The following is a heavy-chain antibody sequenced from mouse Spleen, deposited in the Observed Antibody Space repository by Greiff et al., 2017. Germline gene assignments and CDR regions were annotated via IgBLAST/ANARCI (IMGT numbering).Heavy chain of an antibody. CDR2: IHPNSGST. Sequence: QLQQPGAELVKPGASVKLSCKASGYTFTSYWMHWVKQRPGQGLEWIGMIHPNSGSTNYNEKFKSKATLTVDKSSSTAYMQLSSLTSEDSAVYYCARDKGNYYGAYWGQGTLVTVSA. J-gene: IGHJ3*01. CDR3: ARDKGNYYGAY. V-gene: IGHV1-64*01. D-gene: IGHD1-2*01. CDR1: GYTFTSYW.